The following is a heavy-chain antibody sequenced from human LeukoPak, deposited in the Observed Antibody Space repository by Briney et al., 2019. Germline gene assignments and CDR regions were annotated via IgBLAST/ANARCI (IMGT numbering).Heavy chain of an antibody. Sequence: ASVKVSCKASGYTFTSYYMHWVRQAPGQGLEWMGIINPSGGSTSYAQKFQGRVTMTRDTSTSTVYMELSSLRSEDTAVYYCARERGYSYRPGPDLFDYWGQGTLVTVSS. CDR2: INPSGGST. J-gene: IGHJ4*02. V-gene: IGHV1-46*01. CDR3: ARERGYSYRPGPDLFDY. D-gene: IGHD5-18*01. CDR1: GYTFTSYY.